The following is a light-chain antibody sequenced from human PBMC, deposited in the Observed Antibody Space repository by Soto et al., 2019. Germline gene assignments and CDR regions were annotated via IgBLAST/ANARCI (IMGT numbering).Light chain of an antibody. J-gene: IGKJ1*01. CDR1: QSVGSN. Sequence: EILMTQSPATPSVSPGEGATLSCRASQSVGSNLAWYQQKPGQAPRLLIYGASTRATGIPARFSGSGSGTDFILTISSLQSEDSAVYYCQQYNNWPRTFGQGTKVDIK. CDR2: GAS. V-gene: IGKV3-15*01. CDR3: QQYNNWPRT.